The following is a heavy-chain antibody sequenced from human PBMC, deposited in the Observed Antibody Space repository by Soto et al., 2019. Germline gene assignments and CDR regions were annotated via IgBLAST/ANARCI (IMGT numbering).Heavy chain of an antibody. V-gene: IGHV1-69*01. CDR2: IIPIFGTA. J-gene: IGHJ4*02. D-gene: IGHD3-16*02. Sequence: QVQLVQSGAEVKKPGSSVKVSCKASGGTFSSYAISWVRQAPGQGLEWMGGIIPIFGTANYAQKFQGRVTITADESTSTAYMELNSLRSEDTAVYYCARAPAPYDYVWGSYRYHFDYWGQGTLVTVSS. CDR1: GGTFSSYA. CDR3: ARAPAPYDYVWGSYRYHFDY.